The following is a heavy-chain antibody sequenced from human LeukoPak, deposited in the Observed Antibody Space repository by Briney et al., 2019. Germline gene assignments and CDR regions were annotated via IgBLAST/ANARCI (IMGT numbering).Heavy chain of an antibody. V-gene: IGHV3-11*01. Sequence: GGSLRLSCAASGFTFSDYYMSWIRQAPGKGLEWVSYISSSGSTIYYADSVKGRFTISRDNAKNSLYLQMNSLRAEDTAVYYCAREPRLEWVSYYFDYWGQGTLVTVSP. CDR2: ISSSGSTI. D-gene: IGHD1-1*01. J-gene: IGHJ4*02. CDR1: GFTFSDYY. CDR3: AREPRLEWVSYYFDY.